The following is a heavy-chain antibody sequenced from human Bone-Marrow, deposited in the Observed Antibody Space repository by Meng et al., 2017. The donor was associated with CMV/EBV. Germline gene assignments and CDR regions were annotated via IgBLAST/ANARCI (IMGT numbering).Heavy chain of an antibody. J-gene: IGHJ4*02. D-gene: IGHD2-2*01. Sequence: SETLSLTCTVSGGSVSSGSYYWSWIRQPPGKGLEWIGYIYYSGSTNYNPSLKSRVTISVDTSKNQFSLKLSSVTAADTAVYYCARQDIVVVPAAMYYWGQGPLVTVYS. V-gene: IGHV4-61*01. CDR1: GGSVSSGSYY. CDR2: IYYSGST. CDR3: ARQDIVVVPAAMYY.